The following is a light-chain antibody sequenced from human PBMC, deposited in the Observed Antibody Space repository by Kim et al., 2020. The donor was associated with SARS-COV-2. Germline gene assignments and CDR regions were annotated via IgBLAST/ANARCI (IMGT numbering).Light chain of an antibody. V-gene: IGLV4-69*01. CDR3: QTWGTGIVV. Sequence: QPVLTQSPSASASLGASVKLTCILSSGHSNYAIAWHQQQPEKGPRYLMKLNNDGSHSKGDGIPDRFSGSSSGAERYLTISSLQSEDEGDYYCQTWGTGIVVFGGGTQLTVL. J-gene: IGLJ2*01. CDR2: LNNDGSH. CDR1: SGHSNYA.